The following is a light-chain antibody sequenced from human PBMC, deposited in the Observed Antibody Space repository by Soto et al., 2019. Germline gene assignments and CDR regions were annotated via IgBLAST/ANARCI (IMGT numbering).Light chain of an antibody. Sequence: EIVLTQSPGTLSLSPGERATLSCRASQSVSSNYLAWYQQKSGQAPRLLIYGASSRATGIPDRFSGSGSGTYFAFTISKLEPEDFAVYYCQQYGNSPYAFGQGTELEI. CDR2: GAS. J-gene: IGKJ2*01. V-gene: IGKV3-20*01. CDR1: QSVSSNY. CDR3: QQYGNSPYA.